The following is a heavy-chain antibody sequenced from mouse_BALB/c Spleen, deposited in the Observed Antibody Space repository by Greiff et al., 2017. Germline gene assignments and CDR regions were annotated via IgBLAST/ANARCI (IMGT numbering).Heavy chain of an antibody. V-gene: IGHV1S22*01. Sequence: LQQPGSELVRPGASVKLSCKASGYTFTSYWMHWVKQRPGQGLEWIGNIYPGSGSTNYDEKFKSKATLTVDTSSSTAYMQLSSLTSEDSAVYYCTSPGYGSSYYYAMDYWGQGTSVTVSS. CDR2: IYPGSGST. J-gene: IGHJ4*01. CDR3: TSPGYGSSYYYAMDY. CDR1: GYTFTSYW. D-gene: IGHD1-1*01.